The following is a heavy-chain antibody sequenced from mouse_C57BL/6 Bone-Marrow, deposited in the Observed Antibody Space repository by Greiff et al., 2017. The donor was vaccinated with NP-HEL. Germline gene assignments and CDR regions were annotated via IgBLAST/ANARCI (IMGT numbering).Heavy chain of an antibody. V-gene: IGHV3-1*01. J-gene: IGHJ4*01. CDR2: ISYSGST. CDR3: ARGIYYGKTDYAMDY. D-gene: IGHD2-1*01. Sequence: EVQLQQSGPGMVKPSQSLSLTCTVTGYSITSGYDWHWIRHFPGNKLEWMGYISYSGSTNYNPSLKSRISITHDTSKNHFFLKLKSVTTEDTATYYCARGIYYGKTDYAMDYWGQGTSVTVSS. CDR1: GYSITSGYD.